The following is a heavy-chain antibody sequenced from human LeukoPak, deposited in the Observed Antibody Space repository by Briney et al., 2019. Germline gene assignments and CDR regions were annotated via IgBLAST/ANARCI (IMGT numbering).Heavy chain of an antibody. CDR2: IYYSGST. V-gene: IGHV4-59*01. CDR3: ARETSQKGAHYMDV. J-gene: IGHJ6*03. D-gene: IGHD3-16*01. Sequence: PSETLSLTCTVSGGSISRYYWSWIRQPPGKGLEWIGYIYYSGSTNYNPSLKSRVTITGETSKKQFSLKLTSVTVADTAVYYCARETSQKGAHYMDVWGKGTTVTISS. CDR1: GGSISRYY.